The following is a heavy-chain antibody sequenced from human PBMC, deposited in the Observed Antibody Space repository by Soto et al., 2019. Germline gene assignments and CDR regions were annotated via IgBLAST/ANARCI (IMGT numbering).Heavy chain of an antibody. J-gene: IGHJ3*02. CDR1: GGSISSGGYY. CDR2: IYYSGST. Sequence: KASETLSLTCTVSGGSISSGGYYWSWIRQHPGKGLEWTGYIYYSGSTYYNPSLKSRVTISVDTSKNQFSLKLSSVTAADTAVYYCASFLAERDCSGGSCYSPGLDAFDIWGQGTMVTVSS. V-gene: IGHV4-31*03. CDR3: ASFLAERDCSGGSCYSPGLDAFDI. D-gene: IGHD2-15*01.